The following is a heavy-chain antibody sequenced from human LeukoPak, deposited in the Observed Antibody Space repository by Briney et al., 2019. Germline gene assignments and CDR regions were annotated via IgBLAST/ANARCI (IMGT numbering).Heavy chain of an antibody. V-gene: IGHV3-21*01. D-gene: IGHD3-16*01. CDR2: ISGSSSSI. Sequence: GGSLRLSCAASGFTFSSYAMSWVRQAPGKGLEWVSSISGSSSSIYYADSVKGRFTISRDNAKNSLFLQMDSLRAEDTAVYYCASIGGXXXXXXCAWGQGXLVTVSS. J-gene: IGHJ5*02. CDR3: ASIGGXXXXXXCA. CDR1: GFTFSSYA.